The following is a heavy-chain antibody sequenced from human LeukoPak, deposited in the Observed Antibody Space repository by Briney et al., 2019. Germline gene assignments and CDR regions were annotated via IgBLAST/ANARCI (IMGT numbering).Heavy chain of an antibody. CDR3: ARGNYGSGSYYVVDFDY. Sequence: SETLSLTCSVSNDSIRNYYWSWIRQPPGEALEWIGYIYHTGNTNYNPSLKSRLTMSIDTSKNQFSLNLNSVTAADTAVYYCARGNYGSGSYYVVDFDYWGQGTLVTVSS. J-gene: IGHJ4*02. D-gene: IGHD3-10*01. CDR2: IYHTGNT. V-gene: IGHV4-59*01. CDR1: NDSIRNYY.